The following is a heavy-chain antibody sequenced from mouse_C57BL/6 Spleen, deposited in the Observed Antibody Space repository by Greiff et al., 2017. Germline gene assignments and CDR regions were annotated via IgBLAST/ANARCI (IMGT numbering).Heavy chain of an antibody. V-gene: IGHV14-3*01. CDR1: GFNFKNTY. CDR3: ARSGKYAMDY. CDR2: IDPANGNT. Sequence: EVQLQQSVAELVRPGASVKLSCTASGFNFKNTYMHWVKQRPEQGLEWIGRIDPANGNTKYAPKFQGKATITADTSSNTAYLQLSSLTSEDTAIYYCARSGKYAMDYWGQGTSVTVAS. D-gene: IGHD4-1*01. J-gene: IGHJ4*01.